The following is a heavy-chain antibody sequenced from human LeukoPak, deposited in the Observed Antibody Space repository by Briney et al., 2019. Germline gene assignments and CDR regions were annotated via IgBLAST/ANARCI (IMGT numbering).Heavy chain of an antibody. Sequence: PSETLSLTCAVSGYSISSGYYWGWIRQPPGKGLEWIGSIYHSGSIYYNPSLKSRVTISVDTSKNQFSLKLSSVTAADTAVYYCATASTYCGGDCYYFDYWGQGTLVTDSS. D-gene: IGHD2-21*01. CDR1: GYSISSGYY. J-gene: IGHJ4*02. CDR2: IYHSGSI. V-gene: IGHV4-38-2*01. CDR3: ATASTYCGGDCYYFDY.